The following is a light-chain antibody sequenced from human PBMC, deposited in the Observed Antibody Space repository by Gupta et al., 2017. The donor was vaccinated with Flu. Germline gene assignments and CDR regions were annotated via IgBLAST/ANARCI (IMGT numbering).Light chain of an antibody. CDR3: QQDYSTPST. V-gene: IGKV4-1*01. Sequence: DIVMTQSPYSLAVSLGERATINCKSSQSVLYSSNNKNYLAWYQQKPGQPPKLLIYWASTRESGVPDRFSGRGSGTDFTLTISSLQAEDVAVYYCQQDYSTPSTFGQGTKMEIK. J-gene: IGKJ2*01. CDR2: WAS. CDR1: QSVLYSSNNKNY.